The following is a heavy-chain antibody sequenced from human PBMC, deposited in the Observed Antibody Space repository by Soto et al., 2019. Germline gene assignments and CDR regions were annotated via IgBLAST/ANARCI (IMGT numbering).Heavy chain of an antibody. CDR2: INSDGSST. Sequence: GGSLRLSCAASGFTFSSYWMHWVRQAPGKGLVWVSRINSDGSSTSYADSVKGRFTIYRDNAMNTLYLQMNSLRAEDTSVYYCARDCKECSHCFFDPWGQGTLVTVSS. J-gene: IGHJ5*02. D-gene: IGHD2-21*02. CDR1: GFTFSSYW. V-gene: IGHV3-74*01. CDR3: ARDCKECSHCFFDP.